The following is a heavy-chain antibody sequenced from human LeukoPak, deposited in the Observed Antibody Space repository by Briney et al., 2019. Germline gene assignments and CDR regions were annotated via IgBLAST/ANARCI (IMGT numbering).Heavy chain of an antibody. CDR2: IYYSGST. J-gene: IGHJ4*02. V-gene: IGHV4-59*11. Sequence: SETLSLTCTVSGGSISSHYWSWIRQPPGKGLEWIGYIYYSGSTNYNPSLKSRVTISVDTSKNQFSLKLSSVTAADTAVYYCARVNSGYDYLDYWGQGTLVTVSS. CDR1: GGSISSHY. CDR3: ARVNSGYDYLDY. D-gene: IGHD5-12*01.